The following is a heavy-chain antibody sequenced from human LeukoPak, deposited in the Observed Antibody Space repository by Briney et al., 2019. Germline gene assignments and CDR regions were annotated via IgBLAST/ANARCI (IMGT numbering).Heavy chain of an antibody. Sequence: PGGSLRLSCAASGFTFDDYAMHWVRQAPGKGLEWVSGISWNSGSIGYADSVKGRFTISRDNAKNSLYLQMNSLRAEDTALYYCAKDGGYSYGLNYGMDVWGQGTTVTVSS. D-gene: IGHD5-18*01. J-gene: IGHJ6*02. CDR2: ISWNSGSI. CDR1: GFTFDDYA. CDR3: AKDGGYSYGLNYGMDV. V-gene: IGHV3-9*01.